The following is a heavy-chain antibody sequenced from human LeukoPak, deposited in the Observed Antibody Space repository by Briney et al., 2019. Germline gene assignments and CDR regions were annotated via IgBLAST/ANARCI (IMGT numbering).Heavy chain of an antibody. V-gene: IGHV3-30-3*01. CDR2: ISYDGSDI. J-gene: IGHJ5*02. CDR3: ARDQPGTYTLSGA. Sequence: GGSLRLSCAASGFAFNNYAMHWVRQAPGKGLEWVAFISYDGSDIYYADSVKGRFTVSRDNSKNTLYLQMNSLRVEDTAVYFCARDQPGTYTLSGAWGQGTLVTVSS. CDR1: GFAFNNYA. D-gene: IGHD1-14*01.